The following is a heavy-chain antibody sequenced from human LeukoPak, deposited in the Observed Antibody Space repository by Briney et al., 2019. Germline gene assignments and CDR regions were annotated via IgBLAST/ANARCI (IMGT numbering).Heavy chain of an antibody. CDR2: ISGSGGST. CDR3: AKRPEGYSSSWEGPFDY. Sequence: TGGSLRLSCAASGFTFSSYAMSWVRQAPGKGLEWVSAISGSGGSTYYADSVKGRFTISRDNSKNTLYLQMNSLRAEDTAVYYCAKRPEGYSSSWEGPFDYWGQGALVTVSS. D-gene: IGHD6-13*01. J-gene: IGHJ4*02. CDR1: GFTFSSYA. V-gene: IGHV3-23*01.